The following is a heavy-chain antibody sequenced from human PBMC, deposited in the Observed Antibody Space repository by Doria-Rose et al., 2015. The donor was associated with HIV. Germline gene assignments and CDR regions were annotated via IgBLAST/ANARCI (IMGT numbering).Heavy chain of an antibody. Sequence: QVQLVQSGPVPVKPAETLTLTCTVSGVSLSSPGMGVSWIRQPPGKALEWLANIFSDDERSYKTSLKSSITISRGTSKSQVVLTMTDMDPVDTATYYCARIKSSRWYHKYYFDFWGQGTLVIVSA. D-gene: IGHD6-13*01. CDR1: GVSLSSPGMG. J-gene: IGHJ4*02. CDR3: ARIKSSRWYHKYYFDF. V-gene: IGHV2-26*01. CDR2: IFSDDER.